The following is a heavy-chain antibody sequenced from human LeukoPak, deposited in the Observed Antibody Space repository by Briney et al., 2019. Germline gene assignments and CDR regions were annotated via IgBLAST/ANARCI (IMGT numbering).Heavy chain of an antibody. CDR2: IYYHGST. CDR1: GDPISGYSNYK. J-gene: IGHJ4*02. Sequence: SETLSLTCTVSGDPISGYSNYKWSWIRQPPGKGLEWIGYIYYHGSTNYNPSLKRRVTMSVDTSRNRFSLKLTSVTAADTAVYYCASLDYWGQGTLVTVSS. V-gene: IGHV4-61*01. CDR3: ASLDY.